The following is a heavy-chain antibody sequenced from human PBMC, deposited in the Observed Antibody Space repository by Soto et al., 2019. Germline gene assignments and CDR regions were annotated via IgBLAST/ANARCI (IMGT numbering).Heavy chain of an antibody. D-gene: IGHD2-21*02. J-gene: IGHJ4*02. CDR2: IFYSGTA. V-gene: IGHV4-39*01. Sequence: GSLRLSCAASGFTFSSYAMSWVRQAPGKGLEWIGSIFYSGTAYYSPSLAGRVTMSVDTSKNQFSVNLNSVTAADTAVYFCGRPGGDFVLPSDHWGPGTLVTVSS. CDR3: GRPGGDFVLPSDH. CDR1: GFTFSSYA.